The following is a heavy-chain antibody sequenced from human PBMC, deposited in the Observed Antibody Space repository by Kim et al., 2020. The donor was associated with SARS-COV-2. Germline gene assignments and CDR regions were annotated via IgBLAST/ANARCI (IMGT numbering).Heavy chain of an antibody. Sequence: GGSLRLSCAASGFTFDNYAMHWVRQVPGKGLEWVSGISWNSDNIDYADSVKGRFTISRDNAKNSLSLQMNSLRAEDTAFYYCAKAGGRYIVDYWGQGTLV. CDR1: GFTFDNYA. D-gene: IGHD5-18*01. CDR3: AKAGGRYIVDY. CDR2: ISWNSDNI. V-gene: IGHV3-9*01. J-gene: IGHJ4*02.